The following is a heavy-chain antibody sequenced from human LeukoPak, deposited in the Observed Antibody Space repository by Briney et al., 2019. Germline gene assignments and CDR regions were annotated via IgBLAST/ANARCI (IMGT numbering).Heavy chain of an antibody. CDR1: GFXFSNAW. CDR3: TKERSGYDYGY. Sequence: GGSLRLSCAASGFXFSNAWISWVRQAPGKGLEWVGRIKSKTDGGTTDYAATVKVRFTISRDDSKNTLYMQMNSLKTEDTAVYYCTKERSGYDYGYWGQGTLVTVSS. CDR2: IKSKTDGGTT. J-gene: IGHJ4*02. D-gene: IGHD5-12*01. V-gene: IGHV3-15*01.